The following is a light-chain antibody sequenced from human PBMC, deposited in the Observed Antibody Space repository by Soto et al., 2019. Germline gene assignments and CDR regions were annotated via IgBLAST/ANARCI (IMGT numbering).Light chain of an antibody. J-gene: IGKJ4*01. CDR3: QQLNSYPRLT. Sequence: DIQMTQSPSTLSASVGDRVTITCRASQSISSWLAWYQQKPGKAPKLLIYDASSLESGVPSRFSGSGSGTEFTLTISSLQPEDFATYYCQQLNSYPRLTFGGGTKVDI. CDR2: DAS. CDR1: QSISSW. V-gene: IGKV1-5*01.